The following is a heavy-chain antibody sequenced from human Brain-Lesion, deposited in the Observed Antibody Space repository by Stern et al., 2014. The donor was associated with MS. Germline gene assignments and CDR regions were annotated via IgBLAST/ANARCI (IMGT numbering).Heavy chain of an antibody. V-gene: IGHV4-30-4*01. CDR1: GASVGGGDWY. CDR3: AGAIGKYELLESLDM. J-gene: IGHJ3*02. D-gene: IGHD1-1*01. Sequence: QVQLVESGPGLVKPSQTLSLACAVSGASVGGGDWYWSWIRQPPGKGLEWLGHIYYSGTTYYKPSLKSRLIISLDTSKNQFSLNLTSVTAADTAVYYCAGAIGKYELLESLDMWGKGTMVTVSS. CDR2: IYYSGTT.